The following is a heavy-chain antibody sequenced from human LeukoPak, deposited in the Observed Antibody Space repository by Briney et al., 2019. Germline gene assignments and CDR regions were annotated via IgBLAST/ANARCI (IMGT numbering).Heavy chain of an antibody. D-gene: IGHD3-16*02. CDR3: TRHDYDYVWGSYRNPARFDY. CDR1: GFTFSGSA. CDR2: IRSKANSYAT. J-gene: IGHJ4*02. V-gene: IGHV3-73*01. Sequence: PGGSLRLSCAASGFTFSGSAMHWVRQASGKGLEWVGRIRSKANSYATAYAASVKGRFTISRDDSKNTAYLRMNSLKTEDTAVYYCTRHDYDYVWGSYRNPARFDYWAREPWSPSPQ.